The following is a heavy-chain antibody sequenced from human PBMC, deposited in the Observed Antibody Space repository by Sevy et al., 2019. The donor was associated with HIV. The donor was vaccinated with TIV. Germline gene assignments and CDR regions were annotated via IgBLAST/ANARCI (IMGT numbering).Heavy chain of an antibody. CDR2: IYYSGST. D-gene: IGHD6-13*01. CDR3: ARHRGTGIAAADY. J-gene: IGHJ4*02. CDR1: GGSISSSSYY. V-gene: IGHV4-39*01. Sequence: AESLSLTCTVSGGSISSSSYYWGWIRQPPGKGMEWSGSIYYSGSTYYNPSLKSRVTISVDTSKNQFSLKLSSVTAADTAVYYSARHRGTGIAAADYWGQGTLVPVSS.